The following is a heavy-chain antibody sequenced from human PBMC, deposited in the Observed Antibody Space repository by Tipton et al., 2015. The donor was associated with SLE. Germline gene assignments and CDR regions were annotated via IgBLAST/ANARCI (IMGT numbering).Heavy chain of an antibody. CDR2: VSSDATTT. V-gene: IGHV3-74*01. D-gene: IGHD1-1*01. J-gene: IGHJ4*02. CDR1: GFALSTHW. CDR3: ASTFATGY. Sequence: SLRLSCVASGFALSTHWIHWVRQAPGKGLVWVSSVSSDATTTTYADSVKGRFTTSRDNAKNTVYLQMSSLRAEDTAVYYCASTFATGYWGQGMLVTVSS.